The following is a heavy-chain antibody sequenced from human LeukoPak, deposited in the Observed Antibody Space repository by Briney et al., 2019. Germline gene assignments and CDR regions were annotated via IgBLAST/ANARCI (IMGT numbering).Heavy chain of an antibody. CDR2: INPNSGGT. CDR3: AREGYCISTTCSSFDY. D-gene: IGHD2-2*01. Sequence: ASVKVSCKASGYTFTGYYMHWVRQAPGQGLEWMGWINPNSGGTNYAQKLQGRVTMTRDTSISTAYMELSRLRSDDTAVYYCAREGYCISTTCSSFDYWGQGTLVTVSS. CDR1: GYTFTGYY. V-gene: IGHV1-2*02. J-gene: IGHJ4*02.